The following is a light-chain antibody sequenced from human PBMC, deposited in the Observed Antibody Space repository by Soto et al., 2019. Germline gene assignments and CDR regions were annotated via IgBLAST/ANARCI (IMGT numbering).Light chain of an antibody. Sequence: EIVLTQSPGTLSLSPGARATLSCRASQSVSSSYLAWYQQKPGQAPRLLIYGASSRATGIPDRFSGGGSGTDFTLTISRLEPGDFAVYFCQQYGGFPITFGQGTRLE. V-gene: IGKV3-20*01. J-gene: IGKJ5*01. CDR1: QSVSSSY. CDR2: GAS. CDR3: QQYGGFPIT.